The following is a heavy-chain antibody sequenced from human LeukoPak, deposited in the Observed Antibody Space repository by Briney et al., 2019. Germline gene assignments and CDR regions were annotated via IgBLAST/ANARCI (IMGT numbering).Heavy chain of an antibody. J-gene: IGHJ3*01. CDR1: GFSFSNYG. V-gene: IGHV3-33*01. CDR3: VRGFDGTNAFDL. D-gene: IGHD3-9*01. CDR2: IWSEGNNK. Sequence: PGGSLRLSCAASGFSFSNYGMHWVRQAPGKGLEWVAVIWSEGNNKYYVDSVKGRFTISRDNDKNSVYLQMGSLRVEDTAVYYCVRGFDGTNAFDLWGQGTMVTVSS.